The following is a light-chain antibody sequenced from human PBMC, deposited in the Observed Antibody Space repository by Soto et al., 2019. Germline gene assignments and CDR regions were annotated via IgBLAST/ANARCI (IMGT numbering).Light chain of an antibody. CDR3: SSYTVTTTLVV. Sequence: QSVLTQPASVSGSPGQSVTISCTGTSSDIGAFNYVSWYQHHPGKAPKLMIYGVPNRPSGVSNRFSGSTSGNTASLTISGLQAEDEASYYCSSYTVTTTLVVFGGGTKLTVL. CDR1: SSDIGAFNY. J-gene: IGLJ2*01. CDR2: GVP. V-gene: IGLV2-14*01.